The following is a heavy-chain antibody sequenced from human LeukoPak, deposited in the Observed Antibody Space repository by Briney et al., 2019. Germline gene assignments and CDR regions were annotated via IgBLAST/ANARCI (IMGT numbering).Heavy chain of an antibody. CDR3: ARWYDYDSKGYSYYFDY. J-gene: IGHJ4*02. D-gene: IGHD3-22*01. V-gene: IGHV3-21*01. CDR1: GFTFSSYS. Sequence: GGSLRLSYAASGFTFSSYSMNWVRQAPGKGLEWVSSISSSSSYIYYADSVKGRFTISRDNAKNSVYLQMNSLRAEDTAMYYCARWYDYDSKGYSYYFDYWGQGTLVTVSS. CDR2: ISSSSSYI.